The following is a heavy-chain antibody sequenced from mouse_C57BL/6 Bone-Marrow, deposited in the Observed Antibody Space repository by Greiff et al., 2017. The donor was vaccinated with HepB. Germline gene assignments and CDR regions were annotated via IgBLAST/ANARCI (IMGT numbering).Heavy chain of an antibody. Sequence: EVQLQQSGPELVKPGASVKISCKASGYSFTGYFMNWVMQSHGKSLEWIGRINPYNGDTFYNQKFKGKATVTADKSSSTAYMELRSLTSEDSAVYYCAGYGSSFYAMDYWGQGTSVTVSS. V-gene: IGHV1-20*01. CDR1: GYSFTGYF. J-gene: IGHJ4*01. CDR2: INPYNGDT. D-gene: IGHD1-1*01. CDR3: AGYGSSFYAMDY.